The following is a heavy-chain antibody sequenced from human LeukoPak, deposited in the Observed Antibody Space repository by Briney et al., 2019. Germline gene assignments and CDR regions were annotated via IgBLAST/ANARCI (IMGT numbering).Heavy chain of an antibody. Sequence: GGSLRLSCAVSGLTFDDYGMHWVRQAPGKGLEWVSVISGDGGSTYYADSVKGRFTISRDNRKNSLYLQMNSLKNEDTALYYCAKRGGNLRDYHNYGMDVWGQGTTVTVSS. CDR2: ISGDGGST. CDR3: AKRGGNLRDYHNYGMDV. V-gene: IGHV3-43*02. D-gene: IGHD1-7*01. J-gene: IGHJ6*02. CDR1: GLTFDDYG.